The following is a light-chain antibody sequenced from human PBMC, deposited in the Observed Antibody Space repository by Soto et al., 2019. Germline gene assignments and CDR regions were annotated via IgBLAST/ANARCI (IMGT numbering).Light chain of an antibody. CDR2: DAS. V-gene: IGKV3-20*01. CDR1: QSVSRY. Sequence: EIVLSQSPATLSLSPGERATLSCRASQSVSRYLAWYQQKPGQAPRLLIYDASNRATGIPVRFSGSGSGTDFTLTISRLEPEDFAVYYCQQYGSSGTFAQGTKVDI. J-gene: IGKJ1*01. CDR3: QQYGSSGT.